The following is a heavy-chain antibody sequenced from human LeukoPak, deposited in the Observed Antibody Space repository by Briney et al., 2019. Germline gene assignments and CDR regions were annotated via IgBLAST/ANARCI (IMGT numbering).Heavy chain of an antibody. J-gene: IGHJ4*02. V-gene: IGHV6-1*01. CDR2: TYYRSKWYN. CDR1: GDSVSSNSAA. Sequence: SQTLSLTCAISGDSVSSNSAAWNWIRQSPPRGLEWLGRTYYRSKWYNDYAVSVKSRITINPDTSKNQFSLQLNSVTPEDTAVYYCARQYYDILTSPIGVYFDYWGQGTLVTVSS. CDR3: ARQYYDILTSPIGVYFDY. D-gene: IGHD3-9*01.